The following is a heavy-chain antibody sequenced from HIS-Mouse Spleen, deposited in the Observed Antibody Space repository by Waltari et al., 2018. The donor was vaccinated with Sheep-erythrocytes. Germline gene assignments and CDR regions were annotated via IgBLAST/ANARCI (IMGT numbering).Heavy chain of an antibody. Sequence: EVQLVESGGGLVQPGVSLSLSCAASGFPFSCLWMSWVRQAPGKGLEWVANIKQDGSEKYYVDSVKGRFTISRDNAKNSLYLQMNSLRAEDTAVYYCARAVAGTPDAFDIWGQGTMVTVSS. D-gene: IGHD1-7*01. V-gene: IGHV3-7*01. CDR1: GFPFSCLW. J-gene: IGHJ3*02. CDR3: ARAVAGTPDAFDI. CDR2: IKQDGSEK.